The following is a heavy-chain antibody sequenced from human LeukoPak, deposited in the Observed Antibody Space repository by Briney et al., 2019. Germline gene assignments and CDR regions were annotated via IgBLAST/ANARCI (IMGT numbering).Heavy chain of an antibody. CDR3: ARDWFDGDYDRFDY. V-gene: IGHV3-7*03. Sequence: GSLRLSCAVSGFTFSSYWTSWFRQAPGKGLEWVANINQDGSQKFSVDSVKGRFTISRDNAKNSLSLQMNSLRVEDTAVYYCARDWFDGDYDRFDYWGQGTLVTVSS. CDR1: GFTFSSYW. CDR2: INQDGSQK. D-gene: IGHD4-17*01. J-gene: IGHJ4*02.